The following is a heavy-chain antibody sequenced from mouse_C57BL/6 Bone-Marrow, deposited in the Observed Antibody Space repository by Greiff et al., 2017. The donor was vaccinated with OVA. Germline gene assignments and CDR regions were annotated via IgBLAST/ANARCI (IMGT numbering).Heavy chain of an antibody. Sequence: EVQLQQSGAELVRPGASVKLSCTASGFNIKDYYMHWVKQRPEQGLEWIGRIDPEDGDTEYAPQFQGKATMTADTSSNTAYLQLSSLTSEDTAVYYCTTNGYDEGGFDYWGQGTTLTVSS. V-gene: IGHV14-1*01. CDR2: IDPEDGDT. J-gene: IGHJ2*01. D-gene: IGHD2-2*01. CDR3: TTNGYDEGGFDY. CDR1: GFNIKDYY.